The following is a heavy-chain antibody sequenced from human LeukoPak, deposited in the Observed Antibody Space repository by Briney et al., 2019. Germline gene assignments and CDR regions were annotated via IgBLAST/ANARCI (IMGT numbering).Heavy chain of an antibody. D-gene: IGHD2-2*01. CDR3: ARGGRAYCSSTSCHDAFDI. V-gene: IGHV1-2*06. CDR2: INPNSGGT. J-gene: IGHJ3*02. CDR1: GYTFTGYY. Sequence: ASVKVSCKASGYTFTGYYMHWVRQAPGQGLEWMGRINPNSGGTNYAQKFQGRVTMTRNTSISTAYMELSSLRSEDTAVYYCARGGRAYCSSTSCHDAFDIWGQGTMVTVSS.